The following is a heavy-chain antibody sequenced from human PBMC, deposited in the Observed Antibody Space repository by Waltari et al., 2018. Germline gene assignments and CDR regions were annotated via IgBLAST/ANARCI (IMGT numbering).Heavy chain of an antibody. CDR1: GFTFDDYT. J-gene: IGHJ4*02. Sequence: EVQLVESGGVVVQPGGSLRLSCAASGFTFDDYTMHWVRQAPGKGLEWVSLISWDGGSTYYADSVKGRFTISRDNSKNSLYLQMNSLRTEDTAWYYCAKDVSTGYYFDYWGQGTLVTVSS. CDR3: AKDVSTGYYFDY. V-gene: IGHV3-43*01. D-gene: IGHD3-10*01. CDR2: ISWDGGST.